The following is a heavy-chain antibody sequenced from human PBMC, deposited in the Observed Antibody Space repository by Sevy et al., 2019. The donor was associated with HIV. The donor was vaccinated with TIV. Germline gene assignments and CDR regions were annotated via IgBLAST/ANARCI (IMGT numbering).Heavy chain of an antibody. CDR2: INPSGGST. CDR3: ATHPRGGSSSSFGSPGAEEYYYYGMDV. Sequence: ASGKVSCKASGYTFTSYYMHWVRQAPGQGLEWMGIINPSGGSTSYAQKFQGRVTMTRDTSTSTVYMELSSLRSEDTAVYYCATHPRGGSSSSFGSPGAEEYYYYGMDVWGQGTTVTVSS. J-gene: IGHJ6*02. V-gene: IGHV1-46*01. CDR1: GYTFTSYY. D-gene: IGHD6-6*01.